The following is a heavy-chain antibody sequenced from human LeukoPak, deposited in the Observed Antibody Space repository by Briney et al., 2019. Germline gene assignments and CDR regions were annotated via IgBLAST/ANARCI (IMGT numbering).Heavy chain of an antibody. CDR3: ARDASVKGLYGMDV. CDR1: GFTFSSYG. J-gene: IGHJ6*02. D-gene: IGHD2/OR15-2a*01. CDR2: ISSSGSTI. Sequence: GGSLRLSCAASGFTFSSYGMHWVRQAPGKGLEWVSYISSSGSTIYYADSVKGRFTISRDNAKNSLYLQMNSLRAEDTAVYYCARDASVKGLYGMDVWGQGTTVTVSS. V-gene: IGHV3-48*04.